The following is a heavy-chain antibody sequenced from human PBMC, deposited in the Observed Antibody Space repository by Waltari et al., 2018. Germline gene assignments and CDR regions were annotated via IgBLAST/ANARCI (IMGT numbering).Heavy chain of an antibody. J-gene: IGHJ5*02. V-gene: IGHV4-34*01. CDR3: ARKGITMVRGAPFDP. D-gene: IGHD3-10*01. Sequence: QVQLQQWGAGLLKPSETLSLTCAVYGGSFSGYYWSWIRKPPGKGLEWIGEINHSGSTNYNPSLKSRVTISVDTSKNQFSLKLSSVTAADTAVYYCARKGITMVRGAPFDPWGQGTLVTVSS. CDR2: INHSGST. CDR1: GGSFSGYY.